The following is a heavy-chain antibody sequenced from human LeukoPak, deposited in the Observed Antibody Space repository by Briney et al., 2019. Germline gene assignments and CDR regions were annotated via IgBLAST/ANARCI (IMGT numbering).Heavy chain of an antibody. J-gene: IGHJ4*02. CDR3: ARVYYYDSSGYYAHFDY. CDR2: IYPGDSDT. Sequence: GESLKISCKGSGYSFTSYWIGWVRQMPGKGLEWMGNIYPGDSDTRYSPSFQGQVTISADKSISTAYLQWSSLKASDTAMYYCARVYYYDSSGYYAHFDYWGQGTLVTVSS. CDR1: GYSFTSYW. D-gene: IGHD3-22*01. V-gene: IGHV5-51*01.